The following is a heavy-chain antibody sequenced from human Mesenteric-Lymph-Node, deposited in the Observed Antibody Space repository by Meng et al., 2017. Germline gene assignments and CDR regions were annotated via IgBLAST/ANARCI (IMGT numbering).Heavy chain of an antibody. CDR1: GGTFSSYD. Sequence: ASVKVSCKASGGTFSSYDINWVRQATGQGLEWMGWMNPNSGNTGYAQKFQGRVTMTRNTSISTAYMELSSLRSEDTAVYYCARGFLLYDFWSGYNNWFDPWGQGTLVTVSS. CDR3: ARGFLLYDFWSGYNNWFDP. V-gene: IGHV1-8*01. D-gene: IGHD3-3*01. CDR2: MNPNSGNT. J-gene: IGHJ5*02.